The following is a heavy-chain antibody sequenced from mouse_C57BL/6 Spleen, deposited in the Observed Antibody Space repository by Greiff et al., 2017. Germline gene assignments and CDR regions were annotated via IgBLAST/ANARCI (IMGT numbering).Heavy chain of an antibody. CDR2: IYPGDGDT. Sequence: QVQLQQSGPELVKPGASVKISCKASGYAFGSSWMNWVKQRPGKGLEWIGRIYPGDGDTNYNGKFKGKATLTADKSSSTAYMQLSSLTSEDSAVYFCARLNDGYLYAMDYWGQGTSVTVSS. J-gene: IGHJ4*01. CDR1: GYAFGSSW. D-gene: IGHD2-3*01. CDR3: ARLNDGYLYAMDY. V-gene: IGHV1-82*01.